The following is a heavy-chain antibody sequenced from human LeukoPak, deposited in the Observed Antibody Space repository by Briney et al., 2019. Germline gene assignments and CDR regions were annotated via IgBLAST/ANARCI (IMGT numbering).Heavy chain of an antibody. Sequence: ASVKVSCKASGYTFTSYDINWVRQATGQGLEWMGWMNPNSGNTGYAQKFQGRVTMTRNTSISTAYMELSSLRSEDTAVYYCARKLFGVVIMGYWGQGTLVTVSS. V-gene: IGHV1-8*01. CDR2: MNPNSGNT. CDR1: GYTFTSYD. D-gene: IGHD3-3*01. CDR3: ARKLFGVVIMGY. J-gene: IGHJ4*02.